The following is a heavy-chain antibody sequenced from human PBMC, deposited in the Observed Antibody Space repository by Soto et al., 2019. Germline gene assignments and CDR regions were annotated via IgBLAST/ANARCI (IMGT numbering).Heavy chain of an antibody. Sequence: EVQLVESGGGLVKPGGSLRLSCAASGFTFSSYSMNWVRQAPGKGLEWVSSISSSSSYIYYADSVKGRFTISRDNAKNSLYLQMNSLRAEDTAVYYCAIDRATRDYYYYYYMDVWGKGTTVTVSS. V-gene: IGHV3-21*01. CDR2: ISSSSSYI. CDR3: AIDRATRDYYYYYYMDV. D-gene: IGHD5-12*01. CDR1: GFTFSSYS. J-gene: IGHJ6*03.